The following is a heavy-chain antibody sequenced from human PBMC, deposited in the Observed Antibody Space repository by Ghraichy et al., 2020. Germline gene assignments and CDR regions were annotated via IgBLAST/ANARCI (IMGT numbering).Heavy chain of an antibody. CDR1: GGSFSGYY. CDR2: INHSGST. Sequence: SQTLSLTCAVYGGSFSGYYWSWIRQPPGKGLEWIGEINHSGSTNYNPSLKSRVTISVDTSKNQFSLKLSAVTAADTAGYYCARKRVGVVPAATYYYYGMDGWGQGTTVTVYS. CDR3: ARKRVGVVPAATYYYYGMDG. J-gene: IGHJ6*01. V-gene: IGHV4-34*01. D-gene: IGHD2-2*01.